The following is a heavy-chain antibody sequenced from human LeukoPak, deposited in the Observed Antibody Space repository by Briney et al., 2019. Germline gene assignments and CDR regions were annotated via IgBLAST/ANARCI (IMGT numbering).Heavy chain of an antibody. J-gene: IGHJ4*02. V-gene: IGHV1-2*02. Sequence: ASVKVSFKASGYSFTDHFLHWLRQAPGQGLEWMGWIHPNGGDTNYAQRFQGRVSLTRDTSISTAYMELSSLRSDDTAVYYCARDHNWGPDYWGQGTLVSVSS. CDR2: IHPNGGDT. CDR1: GYSFTDHF. D-gene: IGHD7-27*01. CDR3: ARDHNWGPDY.